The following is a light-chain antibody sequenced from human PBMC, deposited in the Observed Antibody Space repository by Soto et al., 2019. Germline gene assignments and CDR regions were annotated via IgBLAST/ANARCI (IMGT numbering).Light chain of an antibody. Sequence: QLVLTQSPSASASPGASVKLTCTLSSGHTNYAIAWHQQQPEKGPRILMKINSDGSHSKGDGVPDRFSGSSSGAERYFTISSLQSEDEADYYCQTWGTGIVTFGGGTKLTVL. CDR3: QTWGTGIVT. CDR1: SGHTNYA. J-gene: IGLJ2*01. V-gene: IGLV4-69*01. CDR2: INSDGSH.